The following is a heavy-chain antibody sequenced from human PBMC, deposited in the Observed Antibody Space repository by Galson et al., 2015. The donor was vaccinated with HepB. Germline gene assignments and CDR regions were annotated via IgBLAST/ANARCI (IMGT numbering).Heavy chain of an antibody. CDR1: GFTFSSSG. J-gene: IGHJ6*03. CDR2: ISYDGSNK. Sequence: SLRLSCAASGFTFSSSGMNWVRQAPGKGLEWVAVISYDGSNKYYPDSVRGRFTISRDNSMNTLYLQMNSLRAEDTAVYYCARGGRSGRYSGPYYYYYYMDGWGRGTTVTVSS. CDR3: ARGGRSGRYSGPYYYYYYMDG. D-gene: IGHD1-26*01. V-gene: IGHV3-33*01.